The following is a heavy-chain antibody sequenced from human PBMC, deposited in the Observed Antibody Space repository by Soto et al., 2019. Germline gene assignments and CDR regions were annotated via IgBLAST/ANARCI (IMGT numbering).Heavy chain of an antibody. CDR1: GFTFSSYA. D-gene: IGHD3-3*01. CDR3: SRDPHYEFGSGSPYGMDV. J-gene: IGHJ6*02. Sequence: QVQLVESGGGVVQPGRSLRLSCAASGFTFSSYAMHWVRQAPGKGLEWVAVISYDGSNKYYADSVKGRFTISRDNSKNPLYLQMNSLRAEDTAVYYCSRDPHYEFGSGSPYGMDVWCQGTTVTVSS. V-gene: IGHV3-30-3*01. CDR2: ISYDGSNK.